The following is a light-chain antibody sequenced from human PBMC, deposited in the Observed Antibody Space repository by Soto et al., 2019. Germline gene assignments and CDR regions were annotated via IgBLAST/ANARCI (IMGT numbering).Light chain of an antibody. Sequence: VLTQTQLSLPVTIRQPASLSCRSSESLAHSDGNTYLTWFQQRPGQSPRRLIYMVSERDSGVPDRFSGNGSASDFTLKISRVEAEDVGVYYCMQGTHWPRRFAQGAKVAI. CDR1: ESLAHSDGNTY. J-gene: IGKJ1*01. CDR3: MQGTHWPRR. V-gene: IGKV2-30*02. CDR2: MVS.